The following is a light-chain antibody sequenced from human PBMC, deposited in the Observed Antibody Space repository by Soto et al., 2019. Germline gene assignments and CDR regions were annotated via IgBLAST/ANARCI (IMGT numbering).Light chain of an antibody. Sequence: QSALTQPPSASGSPGQSVTISCTRTSSDVGGYNYVSWYQQHPGKAPKLIIYEVTKRPSGVPDRFSGFKSGNTASLTVSGLQAEDEGDYYCSSYAVSKSVVFGGGTKLTVL. J-gene: IGLJ2*01. CDR2: EVT. CDR1: SSDVGGYNY. CDR3: SSYAVSKSVV. V-gene: IGLV2-8*01.